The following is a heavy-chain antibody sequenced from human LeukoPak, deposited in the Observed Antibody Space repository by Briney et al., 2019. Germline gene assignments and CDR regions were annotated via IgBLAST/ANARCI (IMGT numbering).Heavy chain of an antibody. V-gene: IGHV1-2*02. Sequence: ASVKVSCKASGYTFTGYYVHWVRQAPGQGLEWMGWINPNSGGTNYAQKFQGRVTMTRDTSISTAYMELSRLRSDDTAVYYCARAGYSYGYTVDYWGQGTLVTVSS. D-gene: IGHD5-18*01. J-gene: IGHJ4*02. CDR1: GYTFTGYY. CDR2: INPNSGGT. CDR3: ARAGYSYGYTVDY.